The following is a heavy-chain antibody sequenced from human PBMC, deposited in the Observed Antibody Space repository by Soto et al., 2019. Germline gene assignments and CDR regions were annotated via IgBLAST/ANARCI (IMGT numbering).Heavy chain of an antibody. V-gene: IGHV1-18*01. CDR1: GYTFTSYG. J-gene: IGHJ5*02. Sequence: ASVKVSCKASGYTFTSYGISWVRQAPGQGLEWMGWISAYNGNTNYAQKLQGRVTMTADTSTSTAYMELRSLRSDDTAVYYCARLSLVGAYNWFDPWGQGTLVTVSS. CDR3: ARLSLVGAYNWFDP. D-gene: IGHD1-26*01. CDR2: ISAYNGNT.